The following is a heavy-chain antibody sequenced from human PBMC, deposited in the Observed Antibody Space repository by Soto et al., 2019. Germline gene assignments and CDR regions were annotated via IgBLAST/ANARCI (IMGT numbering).Heavy chain of an antibody. CDR2: ISAYNGNT. J-gene: IGHJ6*02. D-gene: IGHD2-2*01. V-gene: IGHV1-18*04. Sequence: QVQLVQSGAEVKKPGASVKVSCKASGYTFTSYGISWVRQAPGQGHEWMGWISAYNGNTNYAQKLQGRVTMTTDTSTSTAYMELRSLGSEAAAVYSCARAGYCSSTSCHYYYGMDVWGQGTTVTVSS. CDR1: GYTFTSYG. CDR3: ARAGYCSSTSCHYYYGMDV.